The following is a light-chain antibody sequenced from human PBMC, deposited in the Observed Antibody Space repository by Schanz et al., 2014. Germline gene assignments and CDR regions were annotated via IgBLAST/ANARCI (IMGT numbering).Light chain of an antibody. CDR1: SSDVGAYNL. J-gene: IGLJ2*01. V-gene: IGLV2-14*03. CDR2: DVS. CDR3: AAWDDSLNVV. Sequence: QSALTQPASVSGSPGQSITISCTGTSSDVGAYNLVSWFQQHPGKVPKLVIYDVSNRPSGISNRFSGSKSVNTASLAISGLQSEDEADYYCAAWDDSLNVVFGGGTKLTVL.